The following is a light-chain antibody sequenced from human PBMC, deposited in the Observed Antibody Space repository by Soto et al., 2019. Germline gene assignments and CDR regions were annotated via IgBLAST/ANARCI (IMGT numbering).Light chain of an antibody. J-gene: IGKJ2*01. CDR1: QSISGE. V-gene: IGKV3-15*01. Sequence: EIVMTQSPATLSVSPGEIDTLSCRASQSISGEFAWYQQRPGQPPRLLIYGVSTRATGVPDRFSGSGSGSDFTLTISGLQSEDFAVYYCQQGHDWPLTFGQGTRLDI. CDR3: QQGHDWPLT. CDR2: GVS.